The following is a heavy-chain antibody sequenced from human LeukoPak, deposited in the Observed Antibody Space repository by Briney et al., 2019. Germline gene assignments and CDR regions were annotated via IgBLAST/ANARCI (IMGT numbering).Heavy chain of an antibody. J-gene: IGHJ4*02. CDR1: EYRFTAYW. V-gene: IGHV5-51*01. D-gene: IGHD1-26*01. Sequence: GASVKVSCKASEYRFTAYWIAWVRHMPGKGLEWMGVIYPEDSDTRYSPSFQGQVTISADKSINTAYLQFNSLQASDTAIYYCARRLGATDTRFDYWGQGTQVTVSS. CDR3: ARRLGATDTRFDY. CDR2: IYPEDSDT.